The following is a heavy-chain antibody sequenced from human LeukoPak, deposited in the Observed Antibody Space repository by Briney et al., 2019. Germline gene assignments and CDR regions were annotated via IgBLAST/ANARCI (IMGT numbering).Heavy chain of an antibody. CDR2: IYSGGST. D-gene: IGHD1-14*01. J-gene: IGHJ4*02. Sequence: PGGSLRLFCAASGFTFSNAWMSWVRQTPGKGLEWVSVIYSGGSTYYADSVKGRFTISRDNSKNTLYLQMNSLRAEDTAVYYCAPHPYHEPKVDYWGQGTLVTVSS. V-gene: IGHV3-53*01. CDR3: APHPYHEPKVDY. CDR1: GFTFSNAW.